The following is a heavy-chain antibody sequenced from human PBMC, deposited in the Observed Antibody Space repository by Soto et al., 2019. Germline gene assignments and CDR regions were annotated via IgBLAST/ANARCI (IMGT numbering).Heavy chain of an antibody. Sequence: EVQLLESGGGLVQPGGSLRLPCAASGFTFSSYAMSWVRQAPGKGLEWVSAISGSGGSTYYADSVKGRFTISRDNSKNTLYLQMNSLRAEDTAVYYCAKLGFESGYDLGGQDFDYWGQGTLVTVSS. CDR2: ISGSGGST. D-gene: IGHD5-12*01. CDR1: GFTFSSYA. J-gene: IGHJ4*02. CDR3: AKLGFESGYDLGGQDFDY. V-gene: IGHV3-23*01.